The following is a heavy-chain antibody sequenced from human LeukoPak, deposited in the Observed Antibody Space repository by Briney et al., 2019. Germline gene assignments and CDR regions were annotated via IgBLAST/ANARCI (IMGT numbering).Heavy chain of an antibody. CDR1: GFTFSSYA. D-gene: IGHD3-10*01. CDR3: AKDTTSAKAGTMDRGVSSMDV. J-gene: IGHJ6*02. CDR2: ISGSGGST. Sequence: GGSLRLSCAASGFTFSSYAMSWVRQAPGKGLEWVSAISGSGGSTYYADSVKGRFTISRNNSKNTLYLQMNSLRAEDTAVYYCAKDTTSAKAGTMDRGVSSMDVWGQGTTVTVSS. V-gene: IGHV3-23*01.